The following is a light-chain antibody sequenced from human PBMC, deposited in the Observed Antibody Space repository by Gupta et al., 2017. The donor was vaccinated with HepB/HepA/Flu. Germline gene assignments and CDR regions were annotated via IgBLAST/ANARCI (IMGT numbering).Light chain of an antibody. CDR3: SSYASSSTVV. Sequence: QPALTQPASVSGSPGQSIPISCTGTSSDVGGYNYVSWHQQHPGKAPKLLIYDVFNRLSGVSNRFSGSKSGNTASLTISGLQAEDEADYYCSSYASSSTVVFGGGTKLTVL. J-gene: IGLJ2*01. CDR2: DVF. CDR1: SSDVGGYNY. V-gene: IGLV2-14*03.